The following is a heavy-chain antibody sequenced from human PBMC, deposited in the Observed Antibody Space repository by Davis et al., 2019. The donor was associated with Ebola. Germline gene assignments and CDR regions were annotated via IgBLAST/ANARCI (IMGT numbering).Heavy chain of an antibody. V-gene: IGHV4-4*02. CDR1: GGSISSSNW. CDR3: ARDGRGYCSSTSCFNYYYGMDV. Sequence: MPSETLSLTCAVSGGSISSSNWWSWVRQPPGKGLEWIGEIYHSGSTNYNPSLKSRVTISVDKSKNQFSLKLSSVTAADTAVYYCARDGRGYCSSTSCFNYYYGMDVWGKGTTVTVSS. CDR2: IYHSGST. D-gene: IGHD2-2*01. J-gene: IGHJ6*04.